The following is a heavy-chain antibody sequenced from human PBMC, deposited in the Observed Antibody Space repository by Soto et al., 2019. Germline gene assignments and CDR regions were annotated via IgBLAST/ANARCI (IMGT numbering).Heavy chain of an antibody. CDR2: INHSGST. D-gene: IGHD6-6*01. V-gene: IGHV4-34*01. CDR1: GGSFSGYY. Sequence: SETLSLTCAVYGGSFSGYYWSWIRQPPGKGLEWIGEINHSGSTNYNPSLKSRVTISVDTSKNQFSLKLSSVTAADTAVYYCASEYSSSAGYYYGMDVWGQGTTVTV. J-gene: IGHJ6*02. CDR3: ASEYSSSAGYYYGMDV.